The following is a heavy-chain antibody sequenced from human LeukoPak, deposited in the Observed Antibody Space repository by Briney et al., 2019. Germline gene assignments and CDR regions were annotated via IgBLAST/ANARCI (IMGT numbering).Heavy chain of an antibody. CDR1: GFTVSSNY. V-gene: IGHV3-53*01. CDR3: ARGFYDFLTTGWQGFAP. Sequence: GGSLRLSCAASGFTVSSNYMSWVRQAPGKGLEWVSVIYSGGSTYYADSVKGRFTISRDNSKNTLYLQMNSLRAEDTAVYYCARGFYDFLTTGWQGFAPGGQETLVTVP. D-gene: IGHD3-9*01. J-gene: IGHJ5*02. CDR2: IYSGGST.